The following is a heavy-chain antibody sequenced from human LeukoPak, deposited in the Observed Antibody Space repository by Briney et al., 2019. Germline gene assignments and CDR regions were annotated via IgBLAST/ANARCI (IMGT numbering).Heavy chain of an antibody. Sequence: KPGGSLRLSCAASGFTFSDYYMSWIRQAPGKGLEWVSYISSSGSTIYYADSVKGRFTISRDNSKNTLYLQMNSLRAEDTAVYYCASINPGVLIAVAVPPYYFDYWGQGTLVTVSS. CDR1: GFTFSDYY. D-gene: IGHD6-19*01. J-gene: IGHJ4*02. CDR3: ASINPGVLIAVAVPPYYFDY. CDR2: ISSSGSTI. V-gene: IGHV3-11*04.